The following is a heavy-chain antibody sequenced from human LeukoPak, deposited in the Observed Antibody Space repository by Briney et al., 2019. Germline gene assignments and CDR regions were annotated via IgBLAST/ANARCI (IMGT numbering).Heavy chain of an antibody. Sequence: ASVTVSCTASVYTFTIYDINWVRQATGQGLEWMGWMNPNSGNTGYAQKFQGRVTMTSNTSISTAYMELSRLRSEDTAVYYWARGQGKAAAGWDPLWGQGTLVNV. D-gene: IGHD6-13*01. CDR2: MNPNSGNT. V-gene: IGHV1-8*01. CDR1: VYTFTIYD. CDR3: ARGQGKAAAGWDPL. J-gene: IGHJ4*02.